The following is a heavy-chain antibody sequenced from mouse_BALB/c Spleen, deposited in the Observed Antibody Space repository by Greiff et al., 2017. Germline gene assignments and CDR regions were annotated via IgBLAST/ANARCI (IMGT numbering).Heavy chain of an antibody. CDR3: ARSLITTVVNYAMDY. CDR2: ISTYYGDA. CDR1: GYTFTDYA. V-gene: IGHV1S137*01. J-gene: IGHJ4*01. Sequence: QVHVKQSGAELVRPGVSVKISCKGSGYTFTDYAMHWVKQSHAKSLEWIGVISTYYGDASYNQKFKGKATMTVDKSSSTAYMELARLTSEDSAIYYCARSLITTVVNYAMDYWGQGTSVTVSS. D-gene: IGHD1-1*01.